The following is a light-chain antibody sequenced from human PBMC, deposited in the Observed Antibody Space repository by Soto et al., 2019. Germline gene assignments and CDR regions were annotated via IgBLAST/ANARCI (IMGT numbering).Light chain of an antibody. CDR3: QQYGSSPGLFT. Sequence: EIVLTQSPGSLSLSPGERATLSCRASQSVSNNYLAWYQQKPGQAPRLLIYGASSRATGIPDRFSGSGSGTDFNLTISRLEPEDFALYYCQQYGSSPGLFTFGPGTKVDIK. CDR1: QSVSNNY. CDR2: GAS. V-gene: IGKV3-20*01. J-gene: IGKJ3*01.